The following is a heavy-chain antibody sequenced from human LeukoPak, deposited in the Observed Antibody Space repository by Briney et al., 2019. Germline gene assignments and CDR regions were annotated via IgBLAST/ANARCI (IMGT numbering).Heavy chain of an antibody. J-gene: IGHJ4*02. V-gene: IGHV4-4*02. CDR3: ARVGHYGEGLEY. D-gene: IGHD4-17*01. CDR2: IYYSGST. Sequence: SGTLSLTCAVSGGSIISSNWWSWVRQPPGKGLQWIGEIYYSGSTNYNPSLKSRVTISVDKSKNQFSLKLNSVTAADTAVYYCARVGHYGEGLEYWGQGTLVTVSS. CDR1: GGSIISSNW.